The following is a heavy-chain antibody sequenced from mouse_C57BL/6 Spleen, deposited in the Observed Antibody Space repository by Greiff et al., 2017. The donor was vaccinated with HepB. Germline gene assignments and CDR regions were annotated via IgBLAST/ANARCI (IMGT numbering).Heavy chain of an antibody. J-gene: IGHJ3*01. D-gene: IGHD1-1*01. CDR3: VRHVYYGSSYFAWFAY. Sequence: EVQLQESGGGLVQPKGSLKLSCAASGFSFNTYAMNWVRQAPGKGLEWVARIRSKSNNYATYYADSVKDRFTISRDDSESMLYLQMNNLKTEDTAMYYCVRHVYYGSSYFAWFAYWGQGTLVTVSA. CDR2: IRSKSNNYAT. CDR1: GFSFNTYA. V-gene: IGHV10-1*01.